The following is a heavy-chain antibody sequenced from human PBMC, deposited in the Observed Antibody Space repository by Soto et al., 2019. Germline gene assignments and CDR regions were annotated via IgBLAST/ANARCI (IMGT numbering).Heavy chain of an antibody. CDR2: INHSGST. V-gene: IGHV4-34*01. CDR3: ARDTGERFSSSPFDY. Sequence: PSETLSLTXAVYGGSFSGYYWSWIRQPPGKGLEWIGEINHSGSTNYNPSLKSRVTISVDTSKNQFSLKLSSVTAADTAVYYCARDTGERFSSSPFDYWGQGTLVTVSS. CDR1: GGSFSGYY. J-gene: IGHJ4*02. D-gene: IGHD3-3*01.